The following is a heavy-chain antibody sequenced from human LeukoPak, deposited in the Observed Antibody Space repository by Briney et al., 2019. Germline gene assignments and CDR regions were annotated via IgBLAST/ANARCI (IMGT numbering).Heavy chain of an antibody. V-gene: IGHV1-2*02. J-gene: IGHJ4*02. CDR2: INPNSGGT. D-gene: IGHD6-19*01. Sequence: ASVKVSCKASGYTFTGSYMHWVRQAPGQGLEWMGWINPNSGGTNYAQKFQGRVTMTRHTSISTAYMELSRLRSDDTAVYYCARVGDSSGWYLVDYWGQGTLVTVSS. CDR1: GYTFTGSY. CDR3: ARVGDSSGWYLVDY.